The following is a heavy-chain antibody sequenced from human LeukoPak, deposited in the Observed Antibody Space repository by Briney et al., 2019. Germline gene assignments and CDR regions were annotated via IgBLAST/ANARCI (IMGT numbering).Heavy chain of an antibody. CDR3: GREVPVLLWFGELLLDSTFDY. J-gene: IGHJ4*02. CDR1: GFTFSSYE. CDR2: ISSSGSTI. D-gene: IGHD3-10*01. Sequence: GGSLRLSCAASGFTFSSYEMNWVRQAPGKGLEWVSYISSSGSTIYYADSVKGRFTISRDNAKNSLYLQMNSLRAEDTAVYYCGREVPVLLWFGELLLDSTFDYWGQGTLVTVSS. V-gene: IGHV3-48*03.